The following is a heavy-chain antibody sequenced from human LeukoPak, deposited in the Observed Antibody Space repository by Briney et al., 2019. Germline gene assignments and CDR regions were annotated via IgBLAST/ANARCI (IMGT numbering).Heavy chain of an antibody. Sequence: SGPTLVNPTQTLTLTCTFSGFSLTASVMCVNWIRQPPGKALEWLARIDWENDKYYSTALKTRLTISKDTSRNQVVLTMTNMDPVDTATYYCARLKWGSKSFDYWGQGTLVTVSS. J-gene: IGHJ4*02. CDR2: IDWENDK. D-gene: IGHD1-26*01. CDR1: GFSLTASVMC. CDR3: ARLKWGSKSFDY. V-gene: IGHV2-70*11.